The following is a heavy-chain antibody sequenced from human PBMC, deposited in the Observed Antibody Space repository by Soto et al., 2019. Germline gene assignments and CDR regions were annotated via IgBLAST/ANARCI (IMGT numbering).Heavy chain of an antibody. Sequence: GGSLRLSCAASGFSFSDAWTSWVRQAPGKGLEWIGRIRSNADGGTTDSAASVKGRFTISRDDSKKTLYLHMNSLKTEDTAVYYCATRCCSGGRCYSDDYFDYWGQGTLVTVSS. D-gene: IGHD2-15*01. CDR3: ATRCCSGGRCYSDDYFDY. J-gene: IGHJ4*02. CDR2: IRSNADGGTT. CDR1: GFSFSDAW. V-gene: IGHV3-15*01.